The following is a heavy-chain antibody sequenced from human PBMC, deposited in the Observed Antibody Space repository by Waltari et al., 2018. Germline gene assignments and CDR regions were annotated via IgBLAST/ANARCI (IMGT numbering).Heavy chain of an antibody. CDR2: IRAYNGNT. D-gene: IGHD2-21*01. CDR3: ARSFKKQMVVLGY. J-gene: IGHJ4*02. V-gene: IGHV1-18*01. CDR1: VYPFPSYG. Sequence: VPLVQSGSEVHTPCASLKFSCHASVYPFPSYGIILFRPAPGQGLEWMGWIRAYNGNTNYAQKLQGRVTMTTDTSTSTAYMELRSLRSDDTAVYYWARSFKKQMVVLGYWGQGILV.